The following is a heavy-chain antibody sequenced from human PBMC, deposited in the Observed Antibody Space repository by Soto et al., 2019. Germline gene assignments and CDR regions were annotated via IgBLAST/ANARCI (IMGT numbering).Heavy chain of an antibody. CDR3: ARLVWFGETQNSGFDY. Sequence: SETLSLTCTVSGGSISSSSYYWVWIRQPPGKGLEWIGSIYYSGSTYYNPSLKSRVTISVDTSKNQFSLKLSSVTAADTAVYYCARLVWFGETQNSGFDYWGQGTLVTVSS. V-gene: IGHV4-39*01. J-gene: IGHJ4*02. CDR2: IYYSGST. D-gene: IGHD3-10*01. CDR1: GGSISSSSYY.